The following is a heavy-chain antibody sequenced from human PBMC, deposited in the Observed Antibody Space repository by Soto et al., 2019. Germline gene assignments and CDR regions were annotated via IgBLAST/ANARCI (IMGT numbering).Heavy chain of an antibody. CDR3: ARRGGYCSGGSCYQRINSYYYYGMDV. Sequence: QVQLQQWGAGLLKPSETLSLTCAVYGGSFSGYYWSWIRQPPGKGLEWIGEINHSGSTNYNPSLKSRVTISVDTSKKQFSLKLSSVTAADTAVYYCARRGGYCSGGSCYQRINSYYYYGMDVWGQGTTVTVSS. J-gene: IGHJ6*02. D-gene: IGHD2-15*01. V-gene: IGHV4-34*01. CDR1: GGSFSGYY. CDR2: INHSGST.